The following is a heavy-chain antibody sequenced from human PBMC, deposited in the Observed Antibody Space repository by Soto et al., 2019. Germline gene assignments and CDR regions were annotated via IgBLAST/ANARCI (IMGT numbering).Heavy chain of an antibody. J-gene: IGHJ6*02. V-gene: IGHV3-23*01. CDR1: GFTFSSYA. D-gene: IGHD3-3*01. CDR3: AKEGYYDFWSGYPYYYYGMDV. Sequence: GGSLRLSCAASGFTFSSYAMSWVRQAPGKGLEWVSAISGSGGSTYYADSVKGRFTISRDNSKNTLYLQMNSLRAEDTAVYYCAKEGYYDFWSGYPYYYYGMDVWGQGTTVTVSS. CDR2: ISGSGGST.